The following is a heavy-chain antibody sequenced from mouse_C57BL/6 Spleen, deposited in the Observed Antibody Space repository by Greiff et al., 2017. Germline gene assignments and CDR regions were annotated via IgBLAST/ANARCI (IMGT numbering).Heavy chain of an antibody. J-gene: IGHJ3*01. CDR3: ATSVDGCGSAWFAY. CDR1: GYTFTSYW. D-gene: IGHD1-1*01. Sequence: QVQLQQPGAELVKPGASVKMSCKASGYTFTSYWITWVKQRPGQGLEWIGDIYPGSGSTNSNEKFKSKATLTVDTSSSTAYMQLSSLSSEDDAVYYCATSVDGCGSAWFAYWGQGTLVTVSA. CDR2: IYPGSGST. V-gene: IGHV1-55*01.